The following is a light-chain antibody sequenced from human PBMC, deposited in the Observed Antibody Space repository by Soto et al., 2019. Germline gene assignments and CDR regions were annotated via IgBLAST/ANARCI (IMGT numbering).Light chain of an antibody. CDR3: QQYNNWPLT. CDR1: QSVSSN. V-gene: IGKV3-15*01. Sequence: EIVMTQSPATLSVSPGERAALSCRASQSVSSNLAWYQQKPGQPPRLLIFGASTRATGMPARFSGSASGTEFTLTISSLQSEDFAVYYCQQYNNWPLTFGQGTKVEIK. CDR2: GAS. J-gene: IGKJ1*01.